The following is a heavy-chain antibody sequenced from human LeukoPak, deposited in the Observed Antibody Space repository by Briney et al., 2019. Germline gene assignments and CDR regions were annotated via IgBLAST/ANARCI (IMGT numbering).Heavy chain of an antibody. D-gene: IGHD3-22*01. CDR2: INHSGST. V-gene: IGHV4-39*07. J-gene: IGHJ4*02. Sequence: KHSETLSLTCTVSGGSISSNSYYWSWIRQPPGKGLEWIGEINHSGSTNYNPSLKSRVTISVDTSKNQFSLKLSSVTAADTAVYYCARGRGSGYYGFDYWGQGTLVTVSS. CDR1: GGSISSNSYY. CDR3: ARGRGSGYYGFDY.